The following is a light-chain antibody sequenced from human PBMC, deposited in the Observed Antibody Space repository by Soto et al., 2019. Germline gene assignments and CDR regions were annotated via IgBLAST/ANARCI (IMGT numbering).Light chain of an antibody. CDR1: QSVTSSY. CDR3: QQYGSSFT. V-gene: IGKV3-20*01. J-gene: IGKJ3*01. CDR2: GAS. Sequence: EIVLTQSPGTLSLSPGERATLSCRASQSVTSSYITWYQQKRGQAPRLLIYGASSRATGIPDRFSGSGSGTDFTLTISRLATEDFAVYYCQQYGSSFTFGPGTKVDIK.